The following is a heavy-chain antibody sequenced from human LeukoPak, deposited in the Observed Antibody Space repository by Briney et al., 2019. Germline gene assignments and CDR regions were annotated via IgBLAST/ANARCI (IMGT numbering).Heavy chain of an antibody. D-gene: IGHD6-13*01. CDR2: ISSSGSTI. V-gene: IGHV3-48*03. Sequence: PGGSLRLSCAASGFTFSSYEMNWVRQAPGKGLEWVSYISSSGSTIYYADSVKGRFTISRDNSRNTLYLQMNSLRAEDTAVYYCAKDAAGPEYWGQGTLVTVSS. CDR1: GFTFSSYE. CDR3: AKDAAGPEY. J-gene: IGHJ4*02.